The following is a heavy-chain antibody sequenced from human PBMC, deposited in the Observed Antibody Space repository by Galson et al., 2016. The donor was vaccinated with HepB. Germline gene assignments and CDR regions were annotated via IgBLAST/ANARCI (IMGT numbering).Heavy chain of an antibody. Sequence: SVKVSCKASGYTFTAYPIHWVRQAPGQTFEWMGWIIPGIGDTKYSQNFQARITISRDTSASTAYMELSSLRSEDTAAYYCARATNLCSSPSCPRLGMNGWGNGTTVTVSS. CDR1: GYTFTAYP. J-gene: IGHJ6*04. D-gene: IGHD2-2*01. CDR2: IIPGIGDT. CDR3: ARATNLCSSPSCPRLGMNG. V-gene: IGHV1-3*01.